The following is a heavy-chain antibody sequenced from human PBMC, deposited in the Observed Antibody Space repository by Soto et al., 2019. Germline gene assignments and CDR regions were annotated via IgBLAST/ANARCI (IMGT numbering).Heavy chain of an antibody. J-gene: IGHJ3*02. CDR3: ARDSSSWYLIHDAFDI. Sequence: ASVKVSCKASGYTFTSYAMHWVRQAPGERLEWMGWINAGNGNTKYSQKFQGRVTITRDTSASTAYMELSSLRSEDTAVYYCARDSSSWYLIHDAFDIWGQGTMVTVS. D-gene: IGHD6-13*01. CDR1: GYTFTSYA. CDR2: INAGNGNT. V-gene: IGHV1-3*01.